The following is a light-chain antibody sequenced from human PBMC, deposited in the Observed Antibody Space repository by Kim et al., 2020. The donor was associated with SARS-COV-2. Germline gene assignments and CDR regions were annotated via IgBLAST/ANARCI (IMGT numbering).Light chain of an antibody. J-gene: IGKJ1*01. CDR1: QSISTW. V-gene: IGKV1-5*03. CDR2: KAS. Sequence: AVVGDRVTITCRASQSISTWVAWYQQKPGKAPNLLIYKASSLESGVPSRFSGSASGTEFTLTISSLQPDDFGTYYCQHYNAYPWTFGQGTKVEIK. CDR3: QHYNAYPWT.